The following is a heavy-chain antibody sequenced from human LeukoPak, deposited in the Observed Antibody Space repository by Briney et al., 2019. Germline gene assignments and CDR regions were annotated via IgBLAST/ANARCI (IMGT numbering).Heavy chain of an antibody. J-gene: IGHJ6*02. CDR3: AKCSSTSCYRYYYYGMDV. CDR2: ISSSSSYI. Sequence: TGGSLRLSCAASGFTFSSYSMNWVRQAPGKGLEWVSSISSSSSYIYYADSVKGRFTISRDNAKNSLYLQMNSLGAEDTAVYYCAKCSSTSCYRYYYYGMDVWGQGTTVTVSS. V-gene: IGHV3-21*01. D-gene: IGHD2-2*01. CDR1: GFTFSSYS.